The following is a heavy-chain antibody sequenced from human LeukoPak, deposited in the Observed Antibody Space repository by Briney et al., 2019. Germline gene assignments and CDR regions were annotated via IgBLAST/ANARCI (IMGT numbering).Heavy chain of an antibody. CDR3: ARDRSYYTGGMDV. Sequence: SQTLSLTCAVSGGSISSGGYYWSWIRQPPGKDLEWIGNIYHSGSTYYNPSLKSRVTISVDTSKNQFSLKLSSVTAADTAVYYCARDRSYYTGGMDVWGQGTTVTVSS. CDR2: IYHSGST. CDR1: GGSISSGGYY. J-gene: IGHJ6*02. V-gene: IGHV4-30-2*01. D-gene: IGHD3-10*01.